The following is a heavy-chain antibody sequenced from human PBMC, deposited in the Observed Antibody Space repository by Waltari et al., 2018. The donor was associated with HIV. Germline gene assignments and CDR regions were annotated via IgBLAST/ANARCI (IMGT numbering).Heavy chain of an antibody. D-gene: IGHD5-18*01. V-gene: IGHV3-48*04. CDR3: ARGLCYNYGYSDS. J-gene: IGHJ4*02. CDR1: GFTFSSYS. CDR2: MWSSNMTI. Sequence: EMQLVESGGGLLQPGGSLRLSCADSGFTFSSYSMTWVRQAPGKELKWVSYMWSSNMTIYYASAVKGRFTSSRAHANSSLYLQMHSLRAEDTAVYYWARGLCYNYGYSDSWGQGTLVTVSS.